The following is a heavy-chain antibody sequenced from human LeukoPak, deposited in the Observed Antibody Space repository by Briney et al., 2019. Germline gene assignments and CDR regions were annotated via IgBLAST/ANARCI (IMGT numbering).Heavy chain of an antibody. CDR3: AGATFNDPRLFDY. J-gene: IGHJ4*02. D-gene: IGHD1-1*01. CDR2: IYYSGST. CDR1: GGSISSYY. Sequence: SETLSLTCTVSGGSISSYYWSWIRQPPGKGLEWIGYIYYSGSTNYNPSLKSRVTISVDTSKNQFSLKLSSVTAADTAVYYCAGATFNDPRLFDYWGQGTLVTVSS. V-gene: IGHV4-59*01.